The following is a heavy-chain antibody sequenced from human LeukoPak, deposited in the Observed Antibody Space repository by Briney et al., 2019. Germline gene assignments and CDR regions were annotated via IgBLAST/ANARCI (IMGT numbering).Heavy chain of an antibody. D-gene: IGHD2-21*01. V-gene: IGHV3-30*02. CDR1: GFTFSSYG. Sequence: PGGSLRLSCAASGFTFSSYGMHWVRQAPGKGLEWVSFIRYDGSNIYYADSVKGRFTISRDNSKNTLYLQMNSLRAEDTAVYYCAKDILALQGALRGGHCGLWGQEPGVTVSS. J-gene: IGHJ4*02. CDR2: IRYDGSNI. CDR3: AKDILALQGALRGGHCGL.